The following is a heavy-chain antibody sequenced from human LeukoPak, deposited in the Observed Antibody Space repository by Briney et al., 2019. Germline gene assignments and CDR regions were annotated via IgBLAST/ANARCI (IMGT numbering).Heavy chain of an antibody. CDR1: GFTFSSYA. D-gene: IGHD2-2*01. CDR2: ISGSGGST. CDR3: AKDAPVNIVVVPAANS. V-gene: IGHV3-23*01. J-gene: IGHJ4*02. Sequence: GGSPRLXCAASGFTFSSYAMSWVRQAPGKGLEWVSAISGSGGSTYYADSVKGRFTISRDNSKNTLYLQMNSLRAEDTAVYYCAKDAPVNIVVVPAANSWGQGTLVTVSS.